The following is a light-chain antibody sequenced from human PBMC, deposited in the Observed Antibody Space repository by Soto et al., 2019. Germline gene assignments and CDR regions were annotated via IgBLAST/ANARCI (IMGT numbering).Light chain of an antibody. CDR3: KQYNNSSYT. CDR2: GAS. J-gene: IGKJ2*01. V-gene: IGKV3-15*01. Sequence: DIVMTQSPATLSVSPGDRATLSCRASQSVSSNLAWYQQKPGQAPRLLISGASTRATGIPARFSGSGSGTEFTLTISRLQSEDFAVYCCKQYNNSSYTFGRGTKLEIK. CDR1: QSVSSN.